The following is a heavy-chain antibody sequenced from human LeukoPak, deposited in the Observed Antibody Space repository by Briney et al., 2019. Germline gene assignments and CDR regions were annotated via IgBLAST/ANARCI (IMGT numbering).Heavy chain of an antibody. D-gene: IGHD3-9*01. CDR1: GGSFSGYY. Sequence: SETLSLTCAVYGGSFSGYYWSWIRQPPGKGLEWIGEINHSGSTNYNPSLKSRVTISVDTSKNQFSLKLSSVTAADTAVYDCARRKYYDILTGYYWKRNWFDPWGQGTLVTVSS. V-gene: IGHV4-34*01. CDR3: ARRKYYDILTGYYWKRNWFDP. J-gene: IGHJ5*02. CDR2: INHSGST.